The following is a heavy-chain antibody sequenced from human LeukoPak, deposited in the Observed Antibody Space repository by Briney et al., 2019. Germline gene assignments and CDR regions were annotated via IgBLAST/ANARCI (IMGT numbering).Heavy chain of an antibody. J-gene: IGHJ4*01. CDR3: ARDGTAAGLYFDL. V-gene: IGHV3-7*01. CDR2: IRQDGGEK. D-gene: IGHD6-13*01. Sequence: GGSLRLSCAVSGFTFTDYWMNWARQAPGKGLEWVASIRQDGGEKSYVDSVKGRFTISRDNTKNSLYLQINSLRAEDTAVYYCARDGTAAGLYFDLWGQGTLVTVSS. CDR1: GFTFTDYW.